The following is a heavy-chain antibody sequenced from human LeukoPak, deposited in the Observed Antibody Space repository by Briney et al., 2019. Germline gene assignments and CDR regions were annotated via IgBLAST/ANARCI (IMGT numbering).Heavy chain of an antibody. V-gene: IGHV3-30*04. CDR2: ISYDGTNK. CDR3: ATSISVAENAFDL. J-gene: IGHJ3*01. D-gene: IGHD6-19*01. CDR1: GFTFISYA. Sequence: GGSLRLSCAASGFTFISYAMDWVRQAPGKGLAWVASISYDGTNKYYADSVKGRFTTSRDDSKNTLYLQMNSLRTEDTAVYYCATSISVAENAFDLWGQGTMVTVSS.